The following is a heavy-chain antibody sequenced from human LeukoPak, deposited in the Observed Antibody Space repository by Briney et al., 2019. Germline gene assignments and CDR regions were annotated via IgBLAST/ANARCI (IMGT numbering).Heavy chain of an antibody. J-gene: IGHJ4*02. CDR3: ARSVRH. CDR1: GFTFSSYS. Sequence: GGSLRLSCAASGFTFSSYSMNWVRQAPGKGLEWVSSISGSSSYIYYADFVKGRFTISRDNSKNTLYLQMNSLRAEDTAVYYCARSVRHWGQGTLVTVSS. V-gene: IGHV3-21*01. CDR2: ISGSSSYI.